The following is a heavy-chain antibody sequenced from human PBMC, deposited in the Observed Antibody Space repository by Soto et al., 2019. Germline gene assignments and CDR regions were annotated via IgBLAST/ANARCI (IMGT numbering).Heavy chain of an antibody. J-gene: IGHJ4*02. CDR1: GDSISSSNW. V-gene: IGHV4-4*02. Sequence: QVQLQESGPGLMKPSGTLSLTCAVSGDSISSSNWWSWVRQPPGKGLEWIGEVYHSGSTNYNPSLKSRVTMSVDKPKNQFSLKVTSVTAADTAVYYCARTHYYDASGTFDYWGQGTLVTVSS. CDR2: VYHSGST. CDR3: ARTHYYDASGTFDY. D-gene: IGHD3-22*01.